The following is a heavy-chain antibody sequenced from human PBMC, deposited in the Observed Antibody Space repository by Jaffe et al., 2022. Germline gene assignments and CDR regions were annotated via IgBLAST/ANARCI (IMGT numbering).Heavy chain of an antibody. J-gene: IGHJ3*02. D-gene: IGHD3-22*01. Sequence: EVQLVESGGGLVQPGGSLRLSCAASGFTFSSYWMSWVRQAPGKGLEWVANIKQDGSEKYYVDSVKGRFTISRDNAKNSLYLQMNSLRAEDTAVYYCARESYYDSTHDAFDIWGQGTMVTVSS. V-gene: IGHV3-7*05. CDR1: GFTFSSYW. CDR2: IKQDGSEK. CDR3: ARESYYDSTHDAFDI.